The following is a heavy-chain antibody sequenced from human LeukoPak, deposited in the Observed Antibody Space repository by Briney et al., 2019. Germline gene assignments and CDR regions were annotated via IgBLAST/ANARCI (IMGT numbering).Heavy chain of an antibody. CDR2: MNPNSGNT. CDR3: ASPFYYDSSGLYYYGMDV. D-gene: IGHD3-22*01. V-gene: IGHV1-8*01. Sequence: ASVKVSCTASGYTFTSYDINWVRQATGQGLEWMGWMNPNSGNTGYAQTFQGRVTMTRNTSISTAYMELSSLRSEDTAVYYCASPFYYDSSGLYYYGMDVWGQGTTVTVSS. J-gene: IGHJ6*02. CDR1: GYTFTSYD.